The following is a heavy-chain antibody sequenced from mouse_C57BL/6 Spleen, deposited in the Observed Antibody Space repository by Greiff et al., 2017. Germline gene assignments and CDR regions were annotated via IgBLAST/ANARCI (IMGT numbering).Heavy chain of an antibody. CDR1: GYSFTGYY. J-gene: IGHJ3*01. CDR3: AGPPWFAY. CDR2: INPSTGGT. Sequence: DVKLQESGPELVKPGASVKISCKASGYSFTGYYMNWVKQSPEKSLEWIGEINPSTGGTTYNQKFKAKATLTVDKSSSTAYMQLKSLTSEDSAVYYCAGPPWFAYWGQGTLVTVSA. V-gene: IGHV1-42*01.